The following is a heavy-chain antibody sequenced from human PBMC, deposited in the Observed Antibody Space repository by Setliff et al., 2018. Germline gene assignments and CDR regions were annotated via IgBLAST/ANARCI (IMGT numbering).Heavy chain of an antibody. CDR2: INHSGST. Sequence: PPETLSLTCAVYGRSFSTYYWIWTRQPPGKGLEWIGEINHSGSTNYNPSLKSRVTISVDTSKNQSSLKLSSVTAADTALYDRTVYNTGSSKDHYWGQGTPVTVSS. D-gene: IGHD2-8*02. CDR3: TVYNTGSSKDHY. CDR1: GRSFSTYY. J-gene: IGHJ4*02. V-gene: IGHV4-34*01.